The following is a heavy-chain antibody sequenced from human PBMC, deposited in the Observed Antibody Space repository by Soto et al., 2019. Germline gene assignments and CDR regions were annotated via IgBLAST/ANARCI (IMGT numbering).Heavy chain of an antibody. CDR1: GYTFTSYG. CDR2: ISAYNGDT. CDR3: ARVPSYSTLDY. D-gene: IGHD2-21*01. V-gene: IGHV1-18*04. J-gene: IGHJ4*02. Sequence: GASVKVSCKASGYTFTSYGVSWVRQAPGQGLEWMGWISAYNGDTKYSQKFQGRISLTTDTYTRTAYMELRSLRSDDTAVYYCARVPSYSTLDYCGQGTLVTVSS.